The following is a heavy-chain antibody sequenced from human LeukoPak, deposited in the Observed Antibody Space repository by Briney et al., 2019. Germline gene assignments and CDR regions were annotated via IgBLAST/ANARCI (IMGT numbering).Heavy chain of an antibody. J-gene: IGHJ4*02. D-gene: IGHD5-18*01. CDR1: GGSISSSSYY. V-gene: IGHV4-39*07. CDR2: IYYSGST. CDR3: ARVTAMVIDY. Sequence: ASETLSLTCTVSGGSISSSSYYWGWIRQPPGKGLGWIGSIYYSGSTYYNPSLKSRVTISVDTSKNQFSLKLSSVTAADTAVYYCARVTAMVIDYWGQGTLVTVSS.